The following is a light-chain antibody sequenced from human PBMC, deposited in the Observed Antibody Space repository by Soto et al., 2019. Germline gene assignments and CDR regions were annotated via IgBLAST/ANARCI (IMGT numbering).Light chain of an antibody. J-gene: IGKJ1*01. CDR2: SAS. CDR1: QTISQW. CDR3: QQYDDYSPGT. Sequence: DIQMTQSPSTLSASVGDRVTITCRASQTISQWLAWYQQKPGKAPKVLIHSASTLENGVPSRFSGSGSGTEFTLTISSLQPEDFATYFCQQYDDYSPGTFGRGTKVEVK. V-gene: IGKV1-5*03.